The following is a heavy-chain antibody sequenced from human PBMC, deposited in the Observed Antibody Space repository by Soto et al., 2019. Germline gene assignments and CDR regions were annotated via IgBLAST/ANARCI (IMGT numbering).Heavy chain of an antibody. CDR3: ARGIVGYCSSTSCYKYGMDV. CDR2: IIPIFGTA. D-gene: IGHD2-2*02. CDR1: GGTFSSYA. Sequence: QVQLVQSGAEVKKPGSSVKVSCKASGGTFSSYAISWVRQAPGQGLEWMGGIIPIFGTANYAQKFQGRVTITADESTITAYMELSSLRSEDTAVYYCARGIVGYCSSTSCYKYGMDVWGQGTTVTVSS. J-gene: IGHJ6*02. V-gene: IGHV1-69*01.